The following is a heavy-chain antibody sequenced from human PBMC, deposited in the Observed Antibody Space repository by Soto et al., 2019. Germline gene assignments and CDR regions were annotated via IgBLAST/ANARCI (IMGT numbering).Heavy chain of an antibody. Sequence: ESGGGQVKPGGSLRLSCAASGFTFSSCTMNWVRQAPGKGLEWVSSISSRSSYIYYADSLKGRFTISRDNAKNSVYLQMSSLRAEDTAVYYCTRDGDDARFDYWGQGTLVTVSS. D-gene: IGHD7-27*01. V-gene: IGHV3-21*01. CDR1: GFTFSSCT. CDR3: TRDGDDARFDY. J-gene: IGHJ4*02. CDR2: ISSRSSYI.